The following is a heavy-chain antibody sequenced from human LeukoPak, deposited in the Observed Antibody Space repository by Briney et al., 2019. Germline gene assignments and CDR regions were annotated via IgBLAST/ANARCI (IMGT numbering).Heavy chain of an antibody. V-gene: IGHV1-18*01. CDR3: ARDRGGYYDSSGFTSFDY. CDR2: ISAYNGNT. Sequence: ASVKVSCTPSRYTFTSYGISWVRQAAGQGLEWMGWISAYNGNTNYAQKLQGRVTMTTDTSTSTAYMELRSLRSDDTAVYYCARDRGGYYDSSGFTSFDYWGQGTLVTVSS. J-gene: IGHJ4*02. D-gene: IGHD3-22*01. CDR1: RYTFTSYG.